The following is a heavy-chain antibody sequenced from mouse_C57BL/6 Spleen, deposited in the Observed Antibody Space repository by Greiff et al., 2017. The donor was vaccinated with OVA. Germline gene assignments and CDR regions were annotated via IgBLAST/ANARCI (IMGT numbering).Heavy chain of an antibody. CDR3: ARRGDNYYGSSSHFDY. V-gene: IGHV1-69*01. Sequence: QVQLQQPGAELVMPGASVKLSCKASGYTFTSYWMHWVKQRPGQGLEWIGEIDPYDSYTNYNQKFKGKSTLTVDQSSSTAYMQLSSLTSEDSAVYYCARRGDNYYGSSSHFDYWGQGTTLTVSS. J-gene: IGHJ2*01. CDR1: GYTFTSYW. D-gene: IGHD1-1*01. CDR2: IDPYDSYT.